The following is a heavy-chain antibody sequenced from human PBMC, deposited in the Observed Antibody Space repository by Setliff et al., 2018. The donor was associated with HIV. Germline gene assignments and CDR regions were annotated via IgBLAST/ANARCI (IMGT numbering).Heavy chain of an antibody. V-gene: IGHV4-61*05. J-gene: IGHJ4*02. CDR1: GGTLSSRDYN. CDR3: ARQMTIPGVAVTPVDY. D-gene: IGHD3-3*01. Sequence: SETLSLTCSVSGGTLSSRDYNWGWIRQPPGKGLEWIGYVFYNGDTAYNPSLKSRLTISVDTSKSQFSLKLTSVTAADTAVYYCARQMTIPGVAVTPVDYWGQGALVTVS. CDR2: VFYNGDT.